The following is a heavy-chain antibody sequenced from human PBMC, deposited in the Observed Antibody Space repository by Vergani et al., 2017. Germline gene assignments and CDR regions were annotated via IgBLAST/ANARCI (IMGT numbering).Heavy chain of an antibody. CDR2: ISGPGLST. Sequence: EVHLLESGGGLVKSGGSLRLSCAASGFTFSNSAVSWVRQAPGRGLAWVSSISGPGLSTYYAESVKVRFSISRDNSKNTVFLQMHSLRAEDTAIYYCVKEKIDLGSYFFDSWGHGILVTVSS. CDR3: VKEKIDLGSYFFDS. CDR1: GFTFSNSA. V-gene: IGHV3-23*01. J-gene: IGHJ4*01. D-gene: IGHD2/OR15-2a*01.